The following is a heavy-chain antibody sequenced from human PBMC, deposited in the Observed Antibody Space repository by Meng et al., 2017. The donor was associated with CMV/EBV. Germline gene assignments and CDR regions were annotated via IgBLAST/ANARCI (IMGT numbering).Heavy chain of an antibody. D-gene: IGHD5-24*01. CDR3: ARDAYNSFDS. V-gene: IGHV4-59*01. CDR2: VSYSGNT. CDR1: GVSITSSY. J-gene: IGHJ4*02. Sequence: SETLSLTCSVSGVSITSSYWTWVRQAPGKGLEWIGYVSYSGNTNYNPSFRSRVTISRETSRNQSSLHLTSVTAADTAVYFCARDAYNSFDSWGLGTLVTVSS.